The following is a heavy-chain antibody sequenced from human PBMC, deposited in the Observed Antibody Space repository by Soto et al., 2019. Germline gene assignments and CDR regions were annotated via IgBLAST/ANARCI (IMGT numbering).Heavy chain of an antibody. Sequence: GASVKVSCKASGYTFTSYDITWVRQAPGQGLEWMGWISVYNGHTDHAQNFQGRVTLTTETYTTTAYLELRSLRSDDTAVYYCARVSLLRSHDNYHRMDAWGQGTTVTVSS. CDR1: GYTFTSYD. J-gene: IGHJ6*02. V-gene: IGHV1-18*01. D-gene: IGHD4-17*01. CDR3: ARVSLLRSHDNYHRMDA. CDR2: ISVYNGHT.